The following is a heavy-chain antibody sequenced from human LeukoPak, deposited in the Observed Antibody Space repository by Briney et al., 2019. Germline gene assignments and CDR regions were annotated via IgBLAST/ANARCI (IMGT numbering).Heavy chain of an antibody. CDR3: ARGLPRVDTAIQTHLAPDAFDI. J-gene: IGHJ3*02. V-gene: IGHV4-31*03. Sequence: SETLSLTCTVSGGSISSGGYYWSWIRQHPGKSLEWIGYIYYSGSTYYNPSLKSRVTISVDTSKNQFSLKLSSVTAADTAVYYCARGLPRVDTAIQTHLAPDAFDIWGQGTMVTVSS. CDR2: IYYSGST. D-gene: IGHD5-18*01. CDR1: GGSISSGGYY.